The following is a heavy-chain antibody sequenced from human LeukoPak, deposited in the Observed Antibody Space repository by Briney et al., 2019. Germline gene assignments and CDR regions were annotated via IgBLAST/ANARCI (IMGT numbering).Heavy chain of an antibody. CDR2: IYHSGSP. CDR1: GGSISSNNW. J-gene: IGHJ4*02. CDR3: ARVNINNWHSCDY. D-gene: IGHD1-1*01. Sequence: SGTLSLTCAVSGGSISSNNWWGWVRQPPGKGLEWVGEIYHSGSPNYNPSLKSRVTISVDKSRNHFSLNLSSVTAADTAVYYCARVNINNWHSCDYWGQGTLVTVSS. V-gene: IGHV4-4*02.